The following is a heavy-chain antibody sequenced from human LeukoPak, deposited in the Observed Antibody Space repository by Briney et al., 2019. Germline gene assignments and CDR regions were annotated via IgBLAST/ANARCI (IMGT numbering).Heavy chain of an antibody. J-gene: IGHJ4*02. D-gene: IGHD1-26*01. CDR1: GFTFSSYG. CDR3: ANLLVGVPGY. CDR2: IRSDEGNK. Sequence: SGGSLRLSCAASGFTFSSYGMHWVRQAPGKGLEWVAFIRSDEGNKYYADSVKGRFSISRDDSKSTLYLQMNSLRVEDTAVYYCANLLVGVPGYWGQGTLVTVSS. V-gene: IGHV3-30*02.